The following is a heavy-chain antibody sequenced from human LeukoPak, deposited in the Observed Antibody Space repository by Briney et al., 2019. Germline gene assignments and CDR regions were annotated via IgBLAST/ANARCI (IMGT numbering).Heavy chain of an antibody. J-gene: IGHJ4*02. CDR1: GLTFSSYA. V-gene: IGHV3-23*01. Sequence: PGGSLRLSCAASGLTFSSYAVSWVRQAPGKGLEWVSAISGSGGSTYYADSVKGRFTISRDNSKNTLYLQMNSLRAEDTAVYYCANSLTVKNYFDYWGQGTLVTVSS. CDR3: ANSLTVKNYFDY. D-gene: IGHD4-17*01. CDR2: ISGSGGST.